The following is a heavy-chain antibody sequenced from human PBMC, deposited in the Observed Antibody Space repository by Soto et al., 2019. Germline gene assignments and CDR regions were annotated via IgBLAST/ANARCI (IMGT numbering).Heavy chain of an antibody. CDR1: GYNFANYW. J-gene: IGHJ4*02. CDR3: ARGDSSDYSTATPADY. CDR2: IYPSDSDT. D-gene: IGHD3-22*01. Sequence: GESLKISCSGSGYNFANYWIVWVRQMPGKGLEWMGIIYPSDSDTRYSPSFEGQVTISADRSISTAYLQWNSLKASDTAMYFCARGDSSDYSTATPADYWGQGTLVTVSS. V-gene: IGHV5-51*01.